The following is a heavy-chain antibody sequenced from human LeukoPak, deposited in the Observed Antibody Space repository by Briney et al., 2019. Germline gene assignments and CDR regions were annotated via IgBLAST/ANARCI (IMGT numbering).Heavy chain of an antibody. CDR2: TYYRSKWYN. CDR3: ARDVIRGPRGESATEISGFDP. D-gene: IGHD2-15*01. Sequence: SQTLSLTCAISGDSVSSNSAAWNWIRQSPSRGLEWLGRTYYRSKWYNDYAVSVKSRITINPDTSKNQFSLKLSSVTAADTAVYYCARDVIRGPRGESATEISGFDPWGQGTLVTVSS. J-gene: IGHJ5*02. V-gene: IGHV6-1*01. CDR1: GDSVSSNSAA.